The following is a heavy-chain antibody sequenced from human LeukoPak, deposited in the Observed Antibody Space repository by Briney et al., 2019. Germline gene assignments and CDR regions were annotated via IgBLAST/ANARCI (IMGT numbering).Heavy chain of an antibody. Sequence: ASVKVSCKASGYTFTSYGISWVRQAPGQGLEWMGWIIPIFGTANYAQKFQGRVTITTDESTSTAYMELSSLRSEDTAVYYCARGAHFSGSSDYWGQGTLATVSS. CDR2: IIPIFGTA. V-gene: IGHV1-69*05. J-gene: IGHJ4*02. D-gene: IGHD1-26*01. CDR3: ARGAHFSGSSDY. CDR1: GYTFTSYG.